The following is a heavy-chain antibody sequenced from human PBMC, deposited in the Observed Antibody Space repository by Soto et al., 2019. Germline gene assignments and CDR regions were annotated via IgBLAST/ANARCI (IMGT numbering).Heavy chain of an antibody. CDR3: ARVSSSIVVVPDYGMDV. Sequence: QVQLVQSGVEVKKPGASVKVSCKASGYTFISHGISWVRQAPGQGLEWMGWISGKNGNTNYAQQLQGRVTLTTDTSTSTAYMELRSLRSDDTAVYYCARVSSSIVVVPDYGMDVWGQGTTVTVYS. CDR1: GYTFISHG. D-gene: IGHD2-15*01. V-gene: IGHV1-18*04. J-gene: IGHJ6*02. CDR2: ISGKNGNT.